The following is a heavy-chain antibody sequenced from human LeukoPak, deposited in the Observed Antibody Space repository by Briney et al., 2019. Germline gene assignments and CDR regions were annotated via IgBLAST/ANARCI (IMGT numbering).Heavy chain of an antibody. D-gene: IGHD3-9*01. CDR2: INPNSGGT. J-gene: IGHJ4*02. CDR1: GYNFIGYY. Sequence: ASVKVSCKASGYNFIGYYIHWVRQAPGQGLEWMGWINPNSGGTNSAQKFQGRVTMTRDTSISTAYMELSRLRSDDTAVYYCARSPDILTGENFDYWGQGTLVTVSS. CDR3: ARSPDILTGENFDY. V-gene: IGHV1-2*02.